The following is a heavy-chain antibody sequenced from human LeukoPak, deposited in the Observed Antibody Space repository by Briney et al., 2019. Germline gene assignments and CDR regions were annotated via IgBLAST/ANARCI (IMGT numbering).Heavy chain of an antibody. CDR2: ISAYNGNT. D-gene: IGHD6-13*01. J-gene: IGHJ6*03. Sequence: ASVKVSCKASGYTFTSYGISWVRQAPGQGLEWMGWISAYNGNTNYAQKLQGRVTMTTDTSTSTAYMELRSLRSDDTAVYYCARVASFLNSSSWDYYYYYYMDVWGKGTTVTVSS. V-gene: IGHV1-18*01. CDR1: GYTFTSYG. CDR3: ARVASFLNSSSWDYYYYYYMDV.